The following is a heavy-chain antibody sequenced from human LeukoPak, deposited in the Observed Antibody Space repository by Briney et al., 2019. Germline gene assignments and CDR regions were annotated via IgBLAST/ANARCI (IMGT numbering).Heavy chain of an antibody. CDR3: AREGDLYGSGLYYYYGMDV. D-gene: IGHD3-10*01. CDR2: ISYDGSNK. J-gene: IGHJ6*02. CDR1: GFTFSSYA. V-gene: IGHV3-30-3*01. Sequence: GRSLRLSCAASGFTFSSYAMHWVRQAPGKGLEWVAVISYDGSNKYYADSVKGRFTISRDNSKNTLYLQMNSLRAEDTAVYYCAREGDLYGSGLYYYYGMDVWGQGTTVTVSS.